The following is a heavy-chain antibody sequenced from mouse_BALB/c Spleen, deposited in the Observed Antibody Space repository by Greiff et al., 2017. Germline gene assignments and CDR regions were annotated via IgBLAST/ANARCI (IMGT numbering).Heavy chain of an antibody. CDR3: VYGYDGAWFAY. CDR1: GFTFSSYA. Sequence: EVQLVESGGGLVKPGGTLKLSCAASGFTFSSYAMSWVRQSPEKRLEWVAEISSGGSYTYYPDTVTGRFTISRDNAKNTLYLEMSSLRSEDTAMYYCVYGYDGAWFAYWGQGTLVTVSA. V-gene: IGHV5-9-4*01. CDR2: ISSGGSYT. J-gene: IGHJ3*01. D-gene: IGHD2-2*01.